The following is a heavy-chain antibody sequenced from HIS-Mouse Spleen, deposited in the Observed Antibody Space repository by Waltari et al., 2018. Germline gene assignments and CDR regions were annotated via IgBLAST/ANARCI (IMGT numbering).Heavy chain of an antibody. CDR1: GGSISSRSYY. CDR2: SYYSGST. V-gene: IGHV4-39*07. J-gene: IGHJ2*01. CDR3: AREIPYSSSWYDWYFDL. D-gene: IGHD6-13*01. Sequence: QLQLPESGPGLVNPAETLSLPCTVSGGSISSRSYYWGCIRQPPGKGLGWIGSSYYSGSTYSNPSLKSRVTISVDTSKNQFSLKLSSVTAADTAVYYCAREIPYSSSWYDWYFDLWGRGTLVTVSS.